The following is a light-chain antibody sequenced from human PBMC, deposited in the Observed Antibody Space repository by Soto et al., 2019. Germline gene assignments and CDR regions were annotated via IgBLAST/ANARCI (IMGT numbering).Light chain of an antibody. CDR3: QQYYGPPFT. CDR2: WAS. CDR1: QSVLYSSNNKNY. Sequence: DIVMTQSPDSLAVSLGERATINCKSSQSVLYSSNNKNYLAWYQQKPGQPPKLLIYWASTRESGVPDRFSGRGSETDFTLTISSLQAEDVAVYYCQQYYGPPFTFGGGTKVEIK. V-gene: IGKV4-1*01. J-gene: IGKJ4*01.